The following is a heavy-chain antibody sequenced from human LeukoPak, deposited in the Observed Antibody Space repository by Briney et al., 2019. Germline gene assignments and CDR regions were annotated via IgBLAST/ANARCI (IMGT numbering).Heavy chain of an antibody. CDR1: GGSISSGSYY. D-gene: IGHD5-24*01. Sequence: SETLSLTCIVSGGSISSGSYYWSWIRQPAGKGLEWIGRVFTSGSTDYNPSFKSRVTISVDTSKKQVSLRLSSVTAADTAVYYCARGSRARWLPETFDPWGQGTLVTVSS. V-gene: IGHV4-61*02. CDR2: VFTSGST. CDR3: ARGSRARWLPETFDP. J-gene: IGHJ5*02.